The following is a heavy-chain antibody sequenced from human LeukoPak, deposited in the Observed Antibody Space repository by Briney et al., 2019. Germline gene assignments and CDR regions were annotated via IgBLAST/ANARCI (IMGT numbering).Heavy chain of an antibody. J-gene: IGHJ3*02. V-gene: IGHV4-30-2*01. CDR2: IYHSGST. Sequence: PSETLSLTCTVSGGSISSGGYYWSWIRQPPGKGLEWIGYIYHSGSTYYNPSLKSRVTISVDRSKNQFSLKLSSVTAADTAVYYCARSVVVVAARNAFDIWGQGTMVTVSS. CDR1: GGSISSGGYY. D-gene: IGHD2-15*01. CDR3: ARSVVVVAARNAFDI.